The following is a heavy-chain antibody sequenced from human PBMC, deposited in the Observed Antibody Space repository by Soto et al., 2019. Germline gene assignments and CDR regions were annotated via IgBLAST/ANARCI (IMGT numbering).Heavy chain of an antibody. CDR2: ISGSGSST. D-gene: IGHD3-3*01. J-gene: IGHJ6*02. Sequence: EVQLLESGGGLVQPGGSLRLSCAASGFTFSNYAMSWVRQAPGKGLEWVSSISGSGSSTYYADSVKGRYTISRDNSQNMLFLEMKSLRAEDTAVYYCANGFRIWSGYYTSYHYYGMDVWGQGTTVTVSS. CDR1: GFTFSNYA. V-gene: IGHV3-23*01. CDR3: ANGFRIWSGYYTSYHYYGMDV.